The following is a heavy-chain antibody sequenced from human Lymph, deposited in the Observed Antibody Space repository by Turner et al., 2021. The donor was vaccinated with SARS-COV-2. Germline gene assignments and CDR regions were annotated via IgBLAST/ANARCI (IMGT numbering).Heavy chain of an antibody. CDR3: ARGGLYYYDSSAYYNDAFDI. J-gene: IGHJ3*02. CDR1: GYTFTDYY. V-gene: IGHV1-2*02. CDR2: VNPNNGGT. Sequence: QVQLVQSGAEVTKPGASVKVSCKASGYTFTDYYMHWVRQAPGQGLEWVGWVNPNNGGTDYEQKFQGRVTVTRDASFNTAYMELTRLRSDDTAVYYCARGGLYYYDSSAYYNDAFDIWGQGTMVTVSS. D-gene: IGHD3-22*01.